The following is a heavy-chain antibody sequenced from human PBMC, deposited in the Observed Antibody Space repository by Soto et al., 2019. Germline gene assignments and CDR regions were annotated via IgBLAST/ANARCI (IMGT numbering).Heavy chain of an antibody. CDR2: INHSGST. CDR3: GRTGYCSSTSCYLDYYMDV. Sequence: SETLSLTCAVYGGSFSGYYWSWIRQPPGKGLEWIGEINHSGSTNYNPSLKSRVTISVDTSKNQFSLKLSSVTAADTAVYYCGRTGYCSSTSCYLDYYMDVWGKGTTVTVSS. D-gene: IGHD2-2*01. V-gene: IGHV4-34*01. J-gene: IGHJ6*03. CDR1: GGSFSGYY.